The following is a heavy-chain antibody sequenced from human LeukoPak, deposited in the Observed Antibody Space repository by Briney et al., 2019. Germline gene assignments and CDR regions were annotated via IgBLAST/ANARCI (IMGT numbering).Heavy chain of an antibody. V-gene: IGHV6-1*01. J-gene: IGHJ4*02. CDR1: GDSVSNNRAT. CDR3: ARGGYGMTVAQFDY. D-gene: IGHD6-19*01. CDR2: TYYRSKWYN. Sequence: SQTLSLTCGISGDSVSNNRATWNWIRQSPSRGLEWLGRTYYRSKWYNDYAVSVKSRLTINPDTSKNQFSLQLDSVTPEDTAVYYCARGGYGMTVAQFDYWGREPWSPSPQ.